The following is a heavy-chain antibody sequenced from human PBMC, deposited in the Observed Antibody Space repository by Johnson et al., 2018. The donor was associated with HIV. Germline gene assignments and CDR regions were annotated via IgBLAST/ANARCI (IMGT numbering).Heavy chain of an antibody. J-gene: IGHJ3*02. D-gene: IGHD3-22*01. V-gene: IGHV3-20*04. Sequence: VQLVESGGGVMRPGGSLRLSCAASGFIFAVYGMTWVRQGPGKGPFYADSMKGRFTITRYNAKNALFLPMNSRRAEDTAVYYCARPRVSSGRHGAFDIWGQGTMVTVSS. CDR3: ARPRVSSGRHGAFDI. CDR1: GFIFAVYG.